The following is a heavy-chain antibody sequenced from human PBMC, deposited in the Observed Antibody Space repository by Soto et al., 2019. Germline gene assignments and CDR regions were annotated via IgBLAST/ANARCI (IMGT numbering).Heavy chain of an antibody. D-gene: IGHD1-26*01. V-gene: IGHV3-23*01. Sequence: GASLRLSCVASGFSFGTYAMTWVRQFPGKGQEWVSTISGGIGSTFYADSVKGRFTIYRDISKKMLFLHMNGLRGEDTGTYYCEQGAARYFDYWGRGNLVTGSS. CDR3: EQGAARYFDY. CDR1: GFSFGTYA. J-gene: IGHJ4*02. CDR2: ISGGIGST.